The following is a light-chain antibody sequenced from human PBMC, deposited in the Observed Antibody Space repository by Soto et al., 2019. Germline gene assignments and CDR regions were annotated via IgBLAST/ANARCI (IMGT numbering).Light chain of an antibody. V-gene: IGKV3-15*01. CDR3: QQYNNWPLT. Sequence: EIVMTQSPATLSVSPGERATLSCRASQSVSSNLAWYQQKPGQAPRLLIYGASTRATGIPARFSGSGSGEEFTLTISSLLSEDFAVYYCQQYNNWPLTFGGRSKVDI. CDR2: GAS. CDR1: QSVSSN. J-gene: IGKJ4*01.